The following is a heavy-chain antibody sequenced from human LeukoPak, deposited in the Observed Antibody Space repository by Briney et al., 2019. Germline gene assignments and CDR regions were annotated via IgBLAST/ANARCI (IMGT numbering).Heavy chain of an antibody. CDR3: ARAAYDNSGYLTL. J-gene: IGHJ4*02. D-gene: IGHD3-22*01. Sequence: GGSLRLSCVASGFTFSSYGMHWVRHAPGKGLEWVAVIWYDGTNKYYADSVKGRFTISRDSPKNTLYLQMNSLRAEDTAVYYCARAAYDNSGYLTLWGQGTLVTVSS. CDR1: GFTFSSYG. V-gene: IGHV3-33*01. CDR2: IWYDGTNK.